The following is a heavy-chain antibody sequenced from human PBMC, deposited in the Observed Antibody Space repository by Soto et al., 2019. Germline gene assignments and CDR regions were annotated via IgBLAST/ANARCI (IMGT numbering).Heavy chain of an antibody. CDR3: AREGGVYSSSWFYYYYGMDV. J-gene: IGHJ6*02. Sequence: GGSLRLSCAASGFTFSSYGMHWVRQAPGKGLEWVAVIWYDGSNKYYADSVKGRFTISRDDSKNTLYLQMNSLRAEDTAVYYCAREGGVYSSSWFYYYYGMDVWGQGTTVTVSS. CDR2: IWYDGSNK. D-gene: IGHD6-13*01. V-gene: IGHV3-33*01. CDR1: GFTFSSYG.